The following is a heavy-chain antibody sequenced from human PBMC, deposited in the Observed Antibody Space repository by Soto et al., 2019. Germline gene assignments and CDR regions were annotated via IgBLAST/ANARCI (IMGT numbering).Heavy chain of an antibody. Sequence: PSETLSVTCTVAGGSISSGDFYWSWIRQPPGKGLEWIGYIYNTGSTHDNPSLKSRVTVSVDTSKNQFSLKLSSVTAADTAVYYCARSTDYSRGYWDAFDVWGQGTMVTVSS. J-gene: IGHJ3*01. CDR2: IYNTGST. V-gene: IGHV4-30-4*01. CDR1: GGSISSGDFY. CDR3: ARSTDYSRGYWDAFDV. D-gene: IGHD3-22*01.